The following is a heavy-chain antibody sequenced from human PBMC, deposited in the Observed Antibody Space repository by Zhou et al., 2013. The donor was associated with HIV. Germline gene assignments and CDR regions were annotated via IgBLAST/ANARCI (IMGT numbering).Heavy chain of an antibody. CDR2: IIPILGIA. CDR1: GGTFSSYA. D-gene: IGHD4-17*01. J-gene: IGHJ4*02. CDR3: ARGVLTVNGVFDY. Sequence: QVQLVQSGAEVKKPGSSVKVSCKASGGTFSSYAISWVRQAPGQGLEWMGRIIPILGIANYAQKFQGRVTITADKSTSTAYMELSSLRSEDTAVYYCARGVLTVNGVFDYWGQGTLVTVSS. V-gene: IGHV1-69*04.